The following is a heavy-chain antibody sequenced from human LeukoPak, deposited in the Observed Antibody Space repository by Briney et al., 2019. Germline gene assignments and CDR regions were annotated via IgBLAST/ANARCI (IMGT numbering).Heavy chain of an antibody. D-gene: IGHD5-18*01. J-gene: IGHJ4*02. CDR2: IIPILGIA. Sequence: SVKVSCKASGGTFSSYAISWVRQAPGQGLEWMGRIIPILGIANYAQKFQGRVTVTADKSTSTAYMELSSLRSEDTAVYYCANGGYSYGYDFDYWGQGTLVTVSS. CDR1: GGTFSSYA. CDR3: ANGGYSYGYDFDY. V-gene: IGHV1-69*04.